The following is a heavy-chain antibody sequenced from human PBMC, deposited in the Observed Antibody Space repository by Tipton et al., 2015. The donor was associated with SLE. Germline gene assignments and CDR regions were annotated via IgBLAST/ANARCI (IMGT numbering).Heavy chain of an antibody. CDR2: INHSGGT. V-gene: IGHV4-34*01. Sequence: TLSLTCAVYGGSFSGYYWSWIRQPPGKGLEWIGEINHSGGTDYNPSLKSRVTISVDTSKNQFSLKLSSVTAADTAVYYCAREGQLVLNWFDPWGQGTLVTVSS. J-gene: IGHJ5*02. CDR1: GGSFSGYY. CDR3: AREGQLVLNWFDP. D-gene: IGHD6-13*01.